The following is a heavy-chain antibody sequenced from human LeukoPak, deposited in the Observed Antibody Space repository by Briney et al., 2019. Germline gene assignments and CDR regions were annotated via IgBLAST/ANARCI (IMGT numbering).Heavy chain of an antibody. Sequence: SETLSLTCTVSGGSISTYYWSWIRQPPGKGLEWIGYIYYSGSTNYNPSLKSRVTISVDTSKIQFSLKLSSVTAADTAVYYCARVRRDGYNYFDYWGQGTLVTLCS. CDR2: IYYSGST. V-gene: IGHV4-59*01. J-gene: IGHJ4*02. CDR3: ARVRRDGYNYFDY. CDR1: GGSISTYY. D-gene: IGHD5-24*01.